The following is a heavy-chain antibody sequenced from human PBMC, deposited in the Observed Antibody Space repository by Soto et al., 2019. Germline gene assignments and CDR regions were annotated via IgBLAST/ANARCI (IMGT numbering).Heavy chain of an antibody. CDR3: ARAGWDGGTCYTLVGLRYGMDV. V-gene: IGHV3-30-3*01. CDR2: ISYDGNNK. CDR1: GFTFSSYA. J-gene: IGHJ6*02. D-gene: IGHD2-15*01. Sequence: QVQLVESGGGVVQPGRSLRLSCAASGFTFSSYAMYWVRQAPGKGLEWVAIISYDGNNKHYADSVKGRFTIARDNSQNTRYLQMNSLGAVEPAVYYCARAGWDGGTCYTLVGLRYGMDVWGQGTTVTVSS.